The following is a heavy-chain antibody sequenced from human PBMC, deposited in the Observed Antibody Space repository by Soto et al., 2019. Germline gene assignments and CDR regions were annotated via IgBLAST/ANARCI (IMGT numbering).Heavy chain of an antibody. D-gene: IGHD3-22*01. CDR1: GFTFSNYG. CDR3: AKDTYYYDSSGYYVFDY. V-gene: IGHV3-30*18. Sequence: GSLRLSCADSGFTFSNYGMHWVRQAPGKGLEWVAAISYDGSNKYYADSVEGRFTISRDNSKSTVYLQMNSLRAEDTAIYYCAKDTYYYDSSGYYVFDYWGQGALVTVSS. CDR2: ISYDGSNK. J-gene: IGHJ4*02.